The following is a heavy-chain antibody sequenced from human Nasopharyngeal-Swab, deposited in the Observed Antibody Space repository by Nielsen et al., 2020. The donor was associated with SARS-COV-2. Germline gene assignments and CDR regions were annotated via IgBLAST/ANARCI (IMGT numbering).Heavy chain of an antibody. J-gene: IGHJ3*02. CDR2: IYYSGST. CDR1: GGSISSYY. CDR3: ARARSGAFDI. D-gene: IGHD7-27*01. V-gene: IGHV4-59*01. Sequence: SETLSLTCTVSGGSISSYYWSWIRQPPGKGLEWIGYIYYSGSTNYNPSLKSRVTMSVDTSKNQFSLKLSSVTAADTVVYYCARARSGAFDIWGQGTMVTVSS.